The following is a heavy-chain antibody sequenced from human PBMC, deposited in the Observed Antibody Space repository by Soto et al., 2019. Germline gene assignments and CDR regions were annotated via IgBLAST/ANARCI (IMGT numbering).Heavy chain of an antibody. Sequence: QVQLVESGGGVVQPGRSLRVSCAASGVTFSTYGMHWVRQAPGKGLEWVAVTSYDGSNKYYTDSVKGRFTISRDNSKNTLYLQMNSLRAEDTAVYYCATRGFTGQFDDWGQGTLVTVSS. V-gene: IGHV3-30*03. CDR2: TSYDGSNK. CDR3: ATRGFTGQFDD. CDR1: GVTFSTYG. J-gene: IGHJ4*02. D-gene: IGHD3-16*01.